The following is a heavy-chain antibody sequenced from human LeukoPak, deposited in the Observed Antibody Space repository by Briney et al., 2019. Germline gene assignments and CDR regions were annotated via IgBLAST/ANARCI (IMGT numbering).Heavy chain of an antibody. CDR2: IDISGGNT. Sequence: GGSLRLSCAASGFAFSSHAMCWVRQAPGKGLEWVSSIDISGGNTYYADSAEGRFTISRDNSKNTLYLQMNGLRVEDTALYYCANEVRPNDYWGQGTLVTVSS. CDR3: ANEVRPNDY. CDR1: GFAFSSHA. V-gene: IGHV3-23*01. D-gene: IGHD1-1*01. J-gene: IGHJ4*02.